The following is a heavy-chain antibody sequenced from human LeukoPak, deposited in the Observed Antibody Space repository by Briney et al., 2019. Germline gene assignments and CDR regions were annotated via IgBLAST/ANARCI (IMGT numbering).Heavy chain of an antibody. CDR2: SGSGGDT. Sequence: GGSLRLSCVASGFTFSNYAMNWVRQAPGKGLEWVSVSGSGGDTYYVDSVKGRFTISRDNSKNTLYLQMNSLRAEDTAVYYCAKVLSPYCSSTNCYNFDYWGQGTLVTVSS. D-gene: IGHD2-2*01. J-gene: IGHJ4*02. CDR3: AKVLSPYCSSTNCYNFDY. CDR1: GFTFSNYA. V-gene: IGHV3-23*01.